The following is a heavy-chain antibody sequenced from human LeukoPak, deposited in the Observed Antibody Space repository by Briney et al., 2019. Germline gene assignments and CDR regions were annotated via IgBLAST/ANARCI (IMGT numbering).Heavy chain of an antibody. CDR1: GFTFSSCE. D-gene: IGHD6-19*01. J-gene: IGHJ4*02. CDR2: ISSSGSTI. V-gene: IGHV3-48*03. CDR3: ASVAGTGYDY. Sequence: GGSLRLSCAASGFTFSSCEMNWVRQAPGKGLEWVSYISSSGSTIYYADSVKGRFTISRDNAKNSLYLQMNSLRAEDTAVYYCASVAGTGYDYWGQGTLVTVSS.